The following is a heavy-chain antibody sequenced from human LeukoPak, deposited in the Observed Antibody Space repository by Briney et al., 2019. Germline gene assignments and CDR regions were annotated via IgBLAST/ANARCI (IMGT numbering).Heavy chain of an antibody. Sequence: NSGESLKISCKGSGYSFTSYWIGWVRQMPGKGLEWMGIIYPGDSDTRYSPSFQGQVTISADKSISTAYLQWSSLKASDTAMYYCARHIHNYYDSSGYYNYRGQGTLVTVSS. CDR3: ARHIHNYYDSSGYYNY. J-gene: IGHJ4*02. D-gene: IGHD3-22*01. V-gene: IGHV5-51*01. CDR1: GYSFTSYW. CDR2: IYPGDSDT.